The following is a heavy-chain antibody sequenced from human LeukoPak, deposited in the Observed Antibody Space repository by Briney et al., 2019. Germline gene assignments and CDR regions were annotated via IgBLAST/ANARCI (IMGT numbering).Heavy chain of an antibody. J-gene: IGHJ4*02. V-gene: IGHV3-33*01. Sequence: GGSLRLSCATSGFTFSTYGIHWVRQAPGKGLEWVAAIWPDGSYKYYADSVKGRFTISRDNSKNPVYLQMNTLRDEDTAVYYCARAVGPFDYWGQGTLVTVSS. D-gene: IGHD3-16*01. CDR3: ARAVGPFDY. CDR1: GFTFSTYG. CDR2: IWPDGSYK.